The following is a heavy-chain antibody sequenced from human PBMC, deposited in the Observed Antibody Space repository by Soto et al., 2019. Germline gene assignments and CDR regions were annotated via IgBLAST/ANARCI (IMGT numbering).Heavy chain of an antibody. Sequence: PSETLSLTCTVSGDSISSSSYYWGWIRQPPGKGLEWIGSIYYSGSTYYNPSLKSRVTISVDTSKNQFSLKLSSVTAADTAVYYCARHPSGRYYDSSGYLDYWGQGTLVTVSS. J-gene: IGHJ4*02. CDR2: IYYSGST. CDR1: GDSISSSSYY. CDR3: ARHPSGRYYDSSGYLDY. V-gene: IGHV4-39*01. D-gene: IGHD3-22*01.